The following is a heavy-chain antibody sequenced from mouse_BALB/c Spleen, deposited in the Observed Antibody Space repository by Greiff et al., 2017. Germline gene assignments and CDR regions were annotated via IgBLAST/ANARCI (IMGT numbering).Heavy chain of an antibody. CDR1: GYTFTDYE. Sequence: GQLQQSGAELVRPGASVTLSCKASGYTFTDYEMHWVKQTPVHGLEWIGAIDPETGGTAYNQKFKGKATLTADKSSSTAYMELRSLTSEDSAVYYCTRGGYDMFAYWGQGTLVTVSA. J-gene: IGHJ3*01. D-gene: IGHD2-2*01. V-gene: IGHV1-15*01. CDR2: IDPETGGT. CDR3: TRGGYDMFAY.